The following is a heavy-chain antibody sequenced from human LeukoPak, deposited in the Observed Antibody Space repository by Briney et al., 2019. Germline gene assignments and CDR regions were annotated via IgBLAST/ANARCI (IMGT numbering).Heavy chain of an antibody. D-gene: IGHD3-16*01. CDR2: MNPNSGNT. Sequence: ASVKVSCKASGYTFTSYDINWVRQATGQGLEWMGWMNPNSGNTNYAQKLQGRVTMTTDTSTSTAYMELRSLRSDDTAVYYCARDNDSRDPPHFDYWGQGTLVTVSS. V-gene: IGHV1-18*01. CDR3: ARDNDSRDPPHFDY. CDR1: GYTFTSYD. J-gene: IGHJ4*02.